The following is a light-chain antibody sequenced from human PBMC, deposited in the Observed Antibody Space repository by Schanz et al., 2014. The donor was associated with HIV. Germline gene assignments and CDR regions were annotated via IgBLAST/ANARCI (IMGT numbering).Light chain of an antibody. Sequence: EIVLTQSPGTLSVSPGERATLSCRASQSVSSYLAWYQQKPGQAPRLLIYDASNRATGIPDRFSGSGSGTDFTLTISSLEPEDFAVYYCQQRSDWPLTFGRGTKVDIK. CDR3: QQRSDWPLT. J-gene: IGKJ3*01. CDR2: DAS. V-gene: IGKV3-11*01. CDR1: QSVSSY.